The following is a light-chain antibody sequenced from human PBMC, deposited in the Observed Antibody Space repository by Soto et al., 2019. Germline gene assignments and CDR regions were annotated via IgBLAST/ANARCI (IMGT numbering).Light chain of an antibody. CDR2: GAS. Sequence: EIVLTQSPGTLYLSPGERATLSCRASQSVSSNYLAWYQQKPGQAPRLLIYGASSRATGIPDRFSGSGSGTDFTLTISRLEPEDFVVYYCQQYGSSPPLTFGGGTKVEIK. J-gene: IGKJ4*01. V-gene: IGKV3-20*01. CDR1: QSVSSNY. CDR3: QQYGSSPPLT.